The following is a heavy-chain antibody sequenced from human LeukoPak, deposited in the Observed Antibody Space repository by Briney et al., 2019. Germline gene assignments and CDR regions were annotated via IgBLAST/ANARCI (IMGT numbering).Heavy chain of an antibody. Sequence: GGSLRLSRAASGFIFSGFYMGWIRQAPGKGLEWISYISGSGSTIYYADSVKGRVTISRDNAKNSLYLQMNSLRAEDTALYYCAKAGIRYNPWWFDPWGQGTLVTVSS. V-gene: IGHV3-11*01. J-gene: IGHJ5*02. CDR2: ISGSGSTI. CDR1: GFIFSGFY. CDR3: AKAGIRYNPWWFDP. D-gene: IGHD5-24*01.